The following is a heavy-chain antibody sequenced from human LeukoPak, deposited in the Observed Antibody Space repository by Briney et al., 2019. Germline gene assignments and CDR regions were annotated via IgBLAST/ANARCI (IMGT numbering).Heavy chain of an antibody. V-gene: IGHV1-69*01. J-gene: IGHJ4*02. D-gene: IGHD1-26*01. CDR2: ILPVFGRL. CDR1: GGSFTSYA. Sequence: SVKVSCRTSGGSFTSYATSWVRQAPGQGLEWMGVILPVFGRLHYAQQFQGRVTISADDSTNTAYMELRSLRSEDTAIYYCVRPEGGSFLGLDYWGQGTQVIVSS. CDR3: VRPEGGSFLGLDY.